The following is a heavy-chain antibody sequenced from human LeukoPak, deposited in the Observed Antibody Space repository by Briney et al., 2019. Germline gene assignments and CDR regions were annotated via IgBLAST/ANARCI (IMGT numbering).Heavy chain of an antibody. CDR2: ISGSGGST. D-gene: IGHD2-15*01. CDR3: AKGTYCSGGSCPLTDFDY. V-gene: IGHV3-23*01. J-gene: IGHJ4*02. CDR1: GFTFSSYG. Sequence: PGGSLRLSCAASGFTFSSYGMSWVRQAPGKGLEWVSAISGSGGSTYYADSVKGRFTISRDNSKNTLYLQMNSLRAEDTAVYYCAKGTYCSGGSCPLTDFDYWGQGTLVTVSS.